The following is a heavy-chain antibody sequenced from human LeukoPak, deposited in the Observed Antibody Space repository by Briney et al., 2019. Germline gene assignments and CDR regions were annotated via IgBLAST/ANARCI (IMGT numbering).Heavy chain of an antibody. Sequence: GESLKISFQGSGYRFISYWIAWVRRMPGKGVEWMGIIYPGDSDTTYSPSFQGQVTISADKSINTAYLLWRSLKASDTAMYYCARSFAHVERYYFDYWGQGTLVSVSS. V-gene: IGHV5-51*01. CDR3: ARSFAHVERYYFDY. J-gene: IGHJ4*02. D-gene: IGHD1-1*01. CDR1: GYRFISYW. CDR2: IYPGDSDT.